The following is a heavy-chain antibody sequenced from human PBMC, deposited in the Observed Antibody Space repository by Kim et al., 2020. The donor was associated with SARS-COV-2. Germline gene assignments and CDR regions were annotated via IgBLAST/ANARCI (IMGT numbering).Heavy chain of an antibody. V-gene: IGHV3-23*01. J-gene: IGHJ4*02. D-gene: IGHD6-13*01. Sequence: GGSLRLSCVASGFTFSNYAMSWVRQAPGKGLEWVSAISGSGGTTYYADSVQGRFTISRDNSRNTLYLEMSSLRAEDTALYHCANPRLAAAVDIDYRGQGTLVTVSS. CDR3: ANPRLAAAVDIDY. CDR2: ISGSGGTT. CDR1: GFTFSNYA.